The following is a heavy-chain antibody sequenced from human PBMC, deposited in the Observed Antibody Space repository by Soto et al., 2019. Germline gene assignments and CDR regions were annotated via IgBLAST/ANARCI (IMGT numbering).Heavy chain of an antibody. CDR1: GYTFVNYY. J-gene: IGHJ3*02. Sequence: QVRLVQSGAEMKKTRASVRVSCKASGYTFVNYYIHWVRQAPGQGLEWMGWINPRNGRTKFAQNFEGRVAVTRATAIDTAYMELTSLRADDSAVYFCALILSGSPDAFDSWGQGTLVTVAS. CDR3: ALILSGSPDAFDS. CDR2: INPRNGRT. V-gene: IGHV1-2*02. D-gene: IGHD1-26*01.